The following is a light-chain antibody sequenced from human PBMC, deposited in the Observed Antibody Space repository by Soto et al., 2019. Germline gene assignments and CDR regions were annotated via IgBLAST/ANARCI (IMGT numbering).Light chain of an antibody. Sequence: IVLTQYPATLSLSPGERATLSCRASQSVRSNLAWYQQKPGQAPRLLIYGASGRATGIPDRFGGSGSGTDFTLTISRMEPEDFAVYYCQHYGDSRTFGQGTKVDIK. V-gene: IGKV3-20*01. J-gene: IGKJ1*01. CDR1: QSVRSN. CDR2: GAS. CDR3: QHYGDSRT.